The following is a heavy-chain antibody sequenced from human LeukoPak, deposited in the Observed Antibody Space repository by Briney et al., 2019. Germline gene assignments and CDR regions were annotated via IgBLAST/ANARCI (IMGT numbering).Heavy chain of an antibody. CDR3: AREPYYDFWSGYRGVAYYGMDV. CDR2: IYTSGST. Sequence: SETLSLTCTVSGGSISSYYWSWIRQPAGKGLEWIGRIYTSGSTNYNTSLKSRVTMSVDTSKNQFSLKLSSVTAADTAVYCCAREPYYDFWSGYRGVAYYGMDVWGQGTTVTVSS. V-gene: IGHV4-4*07. CDR1: GGSISSYY. D-gene: IGHD3-3*01. J-gene: IGHJ6*02.